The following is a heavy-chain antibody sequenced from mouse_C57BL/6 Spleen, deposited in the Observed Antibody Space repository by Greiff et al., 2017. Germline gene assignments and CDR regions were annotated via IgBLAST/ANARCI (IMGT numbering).Heavy chain of an antibody. CDR3: AREYPACDYFDY. J-gene: IGHJ2*01. CDR1: GYAFSSYW. Sequence: QVQLQQSGAELVKPGASVKISCKASGYAFSSYWMNWVKQRPGKGLEWIGQIYPGDGDTNYNGKFKGKATLTADKSSSTAYMQRSSLTSEDSAVYFCAREYPACDYFDYWGQGTTLTVSS. D-gene: IGHD5-2*01. V-gene: IGHV1-80*01. CDR2: IYPGDGDT.